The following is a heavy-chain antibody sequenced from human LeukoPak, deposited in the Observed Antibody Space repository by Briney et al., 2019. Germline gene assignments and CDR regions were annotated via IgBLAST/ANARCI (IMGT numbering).Heavy chain of an antibody. D-gene: IGHD6-19*01. CDR3: AREGIAVAGYYYYYYMDV. V-gene: IGHV1-18*01. Sequence: ASVKVSCKASGYTFTSYGISWVRQAPGQGLEWMGWISAYNGNTNYAQKLQGRVTITTDTSTSTAYMELRSLRSDDTAVYYCAREGIAVAGYYYYYYMDVWGKGTTVTVSS. J-gene: IGHJ6*03. CDR1: GYTFTSYG. CDR2: ISAYNGNT.